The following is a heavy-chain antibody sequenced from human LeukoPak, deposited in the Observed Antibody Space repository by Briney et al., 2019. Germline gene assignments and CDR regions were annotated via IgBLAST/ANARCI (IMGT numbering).Heavy chain of an antibody. D-gene: IGHD3-10*01. J-gene: IGHJ4*02. CDR3: AKGLDGSGSYSPLDY. CDR1: GFTFSSYA. V-gene: IGHV3-23*01. CDR2: ISGSGGIT. Sequence: PGGSLRLSCAASGFTFSSYAMSWVRQAPGKGLEWVSSISGSGGITYYADSVKGRFTISRDNSRNTLYLQMNSLRAEDTAVYYCAKGLDGSGSYSPLDYWGQGTLVTVSS.